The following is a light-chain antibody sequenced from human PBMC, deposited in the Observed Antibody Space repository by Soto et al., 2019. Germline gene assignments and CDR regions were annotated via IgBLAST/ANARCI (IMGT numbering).Light chain of an antibody. CDR2: DAS. J-gene: IGKJ5*01. CDR3: QHRSHWPPT. Sequence: EIVLTQSPATLSLSPGERATLSCSASQSVSSYLAGYQQKPGQAPRLLIYDASNRATGIPARFSGSGSGTDFNLTISSLEPEDFAVYNCQHRSHWPPTVGQGTRLEIK. CDR1: QSVSSY. V-gene: IGKV3-11*01.